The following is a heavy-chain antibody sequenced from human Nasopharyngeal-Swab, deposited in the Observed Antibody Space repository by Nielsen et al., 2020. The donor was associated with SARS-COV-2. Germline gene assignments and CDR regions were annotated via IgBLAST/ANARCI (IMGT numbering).Heavy chain of an antibody. V-gene: IGHV3-33*01. CDR2: IWYDGSNK. J-gene: IGHJ6*02. CDR1: GFTYSSHG. D-gene: IGHD5-18*01. CDR3: ARMDTAMASYYYYYYGMDV. Sequence: GGSLRLSWAATGFTYSSHGMHWVRQAPGKGRERVAVIWYDGSNKYYADSVKGRFTISRDNSKNTLYLQMNSLRAEDTAVYYCARMDTAMASYYYYYYGMDVWGQGTTVTVSS.